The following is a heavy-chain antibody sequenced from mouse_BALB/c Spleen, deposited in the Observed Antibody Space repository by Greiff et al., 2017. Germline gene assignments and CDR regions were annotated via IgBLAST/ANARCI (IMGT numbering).Heavy chain of an antibody. Sequence: EVQLQESGGGLVQPGGSLKLSCAASGFTFSSYTMSWVRQTPEKRLEWVAYISNGGGSTYYPDTVKGRFTISRDNAKNTLYLQMSSLKSEDTAMYYCARHEGYYGLSWFAYWGQGTLVTVSA. J-gene: IGHJ3*01. CDR1: GFTFSSYT. V-gene: IGHV5-12-2*01. CDR2: ISNGGGST. D-gene: IGHD1-1*02. CDR3: ARHEGYYGLSWFAY.